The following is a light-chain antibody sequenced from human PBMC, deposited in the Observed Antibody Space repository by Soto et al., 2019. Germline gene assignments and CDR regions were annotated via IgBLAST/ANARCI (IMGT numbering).Light chain of an antibody. V-gene: IGKV1-5*01. CDR1: QSISFW. Sequence: DIQMTQSPSTLSATVGDRVTITCRASQSISFWLAWFQQKPGKAPKFLIYDASTLQTGVPSRFSGSGSGTEFTLTISSLQPEDFATYYCQQYKSYSWTFGQGTKVDVK. CDR3: QQYKSYSWT. CDR2: DAS. J-gene: IGKJ1*01.